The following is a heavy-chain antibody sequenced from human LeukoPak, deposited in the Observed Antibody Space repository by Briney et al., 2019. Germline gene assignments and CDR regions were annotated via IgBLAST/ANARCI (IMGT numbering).Heavy chain of an antibody. CDR3: ARTGIVGATITHYFDY. CDR1: GFTFSLYN. V-gene: IGHV3-21*01. CDR2: ITTSSSYI. D-gene: IGHD1-26*01. J-gene: IGHJ4*02. Sequence: GESLRLSCAASGFTFSLYNMNWVRQAPGKGLEWVSSITTSSSYIYYADSVKGRFTIARDNAKNSLYLQMNSLRAEDTAVYYCARTGIVGATITHYFDYWGQGTLVTVSS.